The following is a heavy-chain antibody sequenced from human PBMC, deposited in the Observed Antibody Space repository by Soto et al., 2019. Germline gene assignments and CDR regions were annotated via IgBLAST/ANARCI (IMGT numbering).Heavy chain of an antibody. J-gene: IGHJ4*02. V-gene: IGHV3-30*09. D-gene: IGHD2-8*01. CDR3: ARRLTKTVSALGY. Sequence: QSVGSLRLSCSASGFTFTSFAIHWVRQAPGKGLEWVAVISENGVNKYSAESVRGRFVISRDNSKNTVELEMNSLRPEDTAIYFCARRLTKTVSALGYWGQGTLVTVSS. CDR2: ISENGVNK. CDR1: GFTFTSFA.